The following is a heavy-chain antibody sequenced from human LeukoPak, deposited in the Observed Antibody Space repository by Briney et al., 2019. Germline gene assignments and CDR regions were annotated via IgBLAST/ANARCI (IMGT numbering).Heavy chain of an antibody. CDR2: ISYDGSNK. CDR1: GSTFSSYA. J-gene: IGHJ6*02. D-gene: IGHD6-19*01. CDR3: ARVYSSGWYQIYYYYGMDV. V-gene: IGHV3-30*04. Sequence: GGSLRLSCAASGSTFSSYAMHWVRQAPGKGLEWVAVISYDGSNKYYADSVKGRFTISRDNSKNTLYLQMNSLRAEDTAVYYCARVYSSGWYQIYYYYGMDVWGQGTTVTVSS.